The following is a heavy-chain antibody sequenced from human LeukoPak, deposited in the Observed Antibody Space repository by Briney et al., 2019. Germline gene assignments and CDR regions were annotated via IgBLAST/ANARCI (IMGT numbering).Heavy chain of an antibody. CDR1: GYTFTSYG. CDR2: ISAYNGNT. Sequence: ASMKVSCKASGYTFTSYGISWVRQAPGQGLEWMGWISAYNGNTNYAQKLQGRVTMTTDTSTSTAYMELRSLRSDDTAVYYCAKTPYYDILTGQLGQYYFHYWGQGTLVTVSS. D-gene: IGHD3-9*01. CDR3: AKTPYYDILTGQLGQYYFHY. V-gene: IGHV1-18*01. J-gene: IGHJ4*02.